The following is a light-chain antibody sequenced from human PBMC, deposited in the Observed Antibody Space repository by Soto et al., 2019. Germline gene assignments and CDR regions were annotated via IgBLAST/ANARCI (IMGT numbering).Light chain of an antibody. Sequence: DIVMTQSPDSLAVSLGERATINCKSGQTISSSSNNRNCLGWFQQKPGQPPKLLIYSASTRQDGVPDRFGGSGSGTDFTLTISRLQAEYVAVYYCQQCYSSPFTFGQGTKLEIK. CDR2: SAS. CDR1: QTISSSSNNRNC. J-gene: IGKJ2*01. CDR3: QQCYSSPFT. V-gene: IGKV4-1*01.